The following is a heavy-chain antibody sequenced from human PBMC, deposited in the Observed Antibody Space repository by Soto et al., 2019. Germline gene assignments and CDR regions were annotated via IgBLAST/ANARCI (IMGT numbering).Heavy chain of an antibody. CDR2: VFHTGNT. Sequence: ETLSLTCTVSGDSMTRSVWWTWVRQPPGKGLEWIGEVFHTGNTNYNPSLKSRVTMSVDKSTNELSLKVTSVTAAETAIYYGARKGWVRFDYWGQGALVTVSS. CDR1: GDSMTRSVW. J-gene: IGHJ4*02. CDR3: ARKGWVRFDY. D-gene: IGHD3-16*01. V-gene: IGHV4-4*02.